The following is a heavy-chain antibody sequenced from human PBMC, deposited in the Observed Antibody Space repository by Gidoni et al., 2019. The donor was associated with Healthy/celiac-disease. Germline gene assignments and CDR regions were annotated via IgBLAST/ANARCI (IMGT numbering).Heavy chain of an antibody. V-gene: IGHV3-21*01. CDR3: ARDSIYCGGDCGARHDAFDI. J-gene: IGHJ3*02. D-gene: IGHD2-21*02. Sequence: EVQLVESGGGLVKPGGSLRLSCAASGFTFSRYSMTWVRQAQGKGLEWVSSISSSSSYIYYADSVKGRFTISRDNAKNSLYLQMNSLRAEDTAVYYCARDSIYCGGDCGARHDAFDIWGQGTMVTVSS. CDR1: GFTFSRYS. CDR2: ISSSSSYI.